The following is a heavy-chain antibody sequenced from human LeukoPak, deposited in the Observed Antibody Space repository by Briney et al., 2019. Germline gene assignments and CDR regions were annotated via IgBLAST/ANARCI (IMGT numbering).Heavy chain of an antibody. V-gene: IGHV1-69*04. CDR3: ARGIRGGYFDY. CDR2: IIPILGIA. CDR1: GGTFSSYA. D-gene: IGHD3-10*01. Sequence: SVKVSCKASGGTFSSYAISWVRQAPGQGLEWMGRIIPILGIANYAQKFQGRVTITADESTSTAYMELSSLRSEDTAVYYCARGIRGGYFDYWGQGTLVTVSS. J-gene: IGHJ4*02.